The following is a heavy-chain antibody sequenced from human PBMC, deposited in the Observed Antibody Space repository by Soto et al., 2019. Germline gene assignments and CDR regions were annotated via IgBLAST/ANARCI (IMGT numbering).Heavy chain of an antibody. CDR3: AKESLGYCSGGSCDIPDFDY. V-gene: IGHV3-30*18. CDR2: ISYDGSNK. J-gene: IGHJ4*02. D-gene: IGHD2-15*01. Sequence: GGPLRLSCGAAGFTFSSYGMHWVRQAPGKGLEWVAVISYDGSNKYYADSVKGRFTISRDNSKNTLYLQMNSLRAEDTAVYYCAKESLGYCSGGSCDIPDFDYWGQGTLVTVSS. CDR1: GFTFSSYG.